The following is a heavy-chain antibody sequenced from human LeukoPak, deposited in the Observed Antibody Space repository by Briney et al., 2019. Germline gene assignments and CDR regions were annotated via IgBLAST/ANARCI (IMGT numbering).Heavy chain of an antibody. Sequence: GRSLRLSCAASGFTFSSYAMHWVRQAPGKGLEWVAVISYDGSNKYYADSVKGRFTISRDNSKNTLYLQMNSLRVEDTAVYYCARDHSASGLWFGELLSEFDYWGQGTLVTVSS. D-gene: IGHD3-10*01. J-gene: IGHJ4*02. CDR1: GFTFSSYA. V-gene: IGHV3-30-3*01. CDR3: ARDHSASGLWFGELLSEFDY. CDR2: ISYDGSNK.